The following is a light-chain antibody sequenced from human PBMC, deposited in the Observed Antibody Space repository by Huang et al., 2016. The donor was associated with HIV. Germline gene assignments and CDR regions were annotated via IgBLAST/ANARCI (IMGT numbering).Light chain of an antibody. Sequence: DIQMTQSPSSLSASVGDRVTITCQASQDISTYLNWYQQKPGNAPKVLIYAASKLETGVPSRFSGSGSGTDFTLTISSLQPGDIATYYCQQYDNLPWTFGQGTKVEIK. CDR2: AAS. J-gene: IGKJ1*01. CDR1: QDISTY. V-gene: IGKV1-33*01. CDR3: QQYDNLPWT.